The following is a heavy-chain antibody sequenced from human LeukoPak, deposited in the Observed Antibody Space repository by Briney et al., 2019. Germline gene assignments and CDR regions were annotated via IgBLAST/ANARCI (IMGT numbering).Heavy chain of an antibody. Sequence: SQTLSLTCTVSGGSISSGGYYWSWIRQHPGKSLEWIGYIYYSGSTYYNPSLKSRVTISVDTSKNQFSLKLSSVTAADTAVYYWGRGGETYNWSDPGGQGPWSPSPQ. CDR3: GRGGETYNWSDP. J-gene: IGHJ5*02. V-gene: IGHV4-31*03. CDR1: GGSISSGGYY. D-gene: IGHD3-10*01. CDR2: IYYSGST.